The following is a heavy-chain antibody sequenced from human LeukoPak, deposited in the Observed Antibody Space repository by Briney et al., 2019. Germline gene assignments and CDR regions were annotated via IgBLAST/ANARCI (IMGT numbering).Heavy chain of an antibody. CDR2: ISSSGSTI. CDR3: ASRFGYSYAKGVDY. V-gene: IGHV3-11*04. CDR1: GFTFSDYY. J-gene: IGHJ4*02. Sequence: GGSLRISCAASGFTFSDYYMSWLRQAPGKGLEWVSYISSSGSTIYYADSVKGRFTISRDNAKNSLYLQMNSLRAEDTAVYYCASRFGYSYAKGVDYWGQGTLVTVSS. D-gene: IGHD5-18*01.